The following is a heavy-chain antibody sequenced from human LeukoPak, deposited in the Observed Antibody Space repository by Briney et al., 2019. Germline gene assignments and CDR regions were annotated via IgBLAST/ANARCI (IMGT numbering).Heavy chain of an antibody. CDR3: AREPLITGTTHFDY. CDR2: IYYSGST. CDR1: GGSISSYY. D-gene: IGHD1-20*01. J-gene: IGHJ4*02. V-gene: IGHV4-59*12. Sequence: SETLSLTCTVSGGSISSYYWSWIRQPPGKGLEWIGYIYYSGSTNYNPSLKSRVTISVDKSKNQFSLKLSSVTAADTAVYYCAREPLITGTTHFDYWGQGTLVTVSS.